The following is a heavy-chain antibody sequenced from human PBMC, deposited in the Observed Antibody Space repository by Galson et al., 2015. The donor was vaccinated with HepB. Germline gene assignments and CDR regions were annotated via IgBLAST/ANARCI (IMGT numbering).Heavy chain of an antibody. Sequence: SVKVSCKASGYTFTSYYMYWVRQAPGQGLEWMGIINPSGGSTSYAQKFQGRVTMTRDTSTSTVYMELSSLRSEDTAVYYCVRAAGTAYYFDYWGQGTLVTVSS. CDR2: INPSGGST. CDR3: VRAAGTAYYFDY. J-gene: IGHJ4*02. D-gene: IGHD6-13*01. V-gene: IGHV1-46*01. CDR1: GYTFTSYY.